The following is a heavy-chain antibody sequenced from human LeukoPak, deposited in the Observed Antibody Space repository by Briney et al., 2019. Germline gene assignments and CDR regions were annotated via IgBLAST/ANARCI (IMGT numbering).Heavy chain of an antibody. CDR2: ISGSGGST. V-gene: IGHV3-23*01. CDR1: GFTFSSYA. D-gene: IGHD3-22*01. CDR3: AKGAKDYYDSSGYWGIDY. J-gene: IGHJ4*02. Sequence: PGGSLRLSCAASGFTFSSYAMSWVRQAPGKGLEWASAISGSGGSTYYADSVKGRFTISRDNSKNTLYLQMNSLRAEDTAVYYCAKGAKDYYDSSGYWGIDYWGQGTLVTVSS.